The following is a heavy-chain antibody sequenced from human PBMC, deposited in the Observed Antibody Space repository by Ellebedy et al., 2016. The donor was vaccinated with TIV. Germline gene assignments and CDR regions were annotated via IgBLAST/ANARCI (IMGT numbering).Heavy chain of an antibody. Sequence: GGSLRLSCAASKFSLSSYYMNRMRHAPGKELEWVAYIDGSGSTIYYADSVKGRFTISRDNVQNSLYLQMNSLRAEDTALYYCARSHQMLSWGQGTLVTVSS. V-gene: IGHV3-11*01. CDR2: IDGSGSTI. CDR3: ARSHQMLS. J-gene: IGHJ4*01. D-gene: IGHD2-2*01. CDR1: KFSLSSYY.